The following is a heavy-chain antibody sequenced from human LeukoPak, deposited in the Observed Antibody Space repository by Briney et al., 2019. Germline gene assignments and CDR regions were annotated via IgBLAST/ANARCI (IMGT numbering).Heavy chain of an antibody. J-gene: IGHJ5*02. CDR3: ARSYSDYDYFNNWFDP. CDR1: GFSLSTSGVG. D-gene: IGHD5-12*01. CDR2: IYWNDDK. Sequence: SGPTLVNPTQTLTXTCTFSGFSLSTSGVGVGWIRQPPGKALEWLALIYWNDDKRYSPSLKSRLTISKDTSKNQVVLTMTNMDPVDTATYYCARSYSDYDYFNNWFDPWGQGTLVTVSS. V-gene: IGHV2-5*01.